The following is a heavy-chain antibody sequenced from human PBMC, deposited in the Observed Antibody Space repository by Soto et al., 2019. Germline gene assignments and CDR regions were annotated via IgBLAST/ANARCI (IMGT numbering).Heavy chain of an antibody. D-gene: IGHD3-10*01. CDR1: GYTFTSYA. J-gene: IGHJ4*02. Sequence: QVQLVQSGAEVKKPGASVKVSCKASGYTFTSYAISWVRQAPGQGLEWLGWISAYNGNTNYAQKLQGRGTMTTHTSTTTANMELRSLRSDDTAVYYCARSGPPAGYWGQGTLVTVSS. CDR3: ARSGPPAGY. CDR2: ISAYNGNT. V-gene: IGHV1-18*01.